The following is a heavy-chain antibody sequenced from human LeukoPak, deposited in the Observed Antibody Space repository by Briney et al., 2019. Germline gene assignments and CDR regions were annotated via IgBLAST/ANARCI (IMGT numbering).Heavy chain of an antibody. CDR1: AGSFSGYC. D-gene: IGHD2-2*01. Sequence: SETLSLTCAVYAGSFSGYCWSWIRQPPGKGLEWIGEINHSGSTNYNPSLKSRVTISVDTSKNQFSLKLSSVTAADTAVYYCARGPPAATRYYYYYYYMDVWGKGTTVTVFS. J-gene: IGHJ6*03. CDR2: INHSGST. V-gene: IGHV4-34*01. CDR3: ARGPPAATRYYYYYYYMDV.